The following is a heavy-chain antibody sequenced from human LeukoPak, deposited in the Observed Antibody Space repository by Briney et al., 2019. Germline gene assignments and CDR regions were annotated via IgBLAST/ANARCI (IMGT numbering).Heavy chain of an antibody. D-gene: IGHD3-22*01. CDR1: GGSISSYY. Sequence: PSETLSLTCTVSGGSISSYYWSWIRQPPGKGLEWIGYIYYSGSTNYNPSLKSRVTISVDTSKNQFSLNLNSVTAADTAIYYCARRDDSSGYYYGEWFDPWGQGTPVTVSS. J-gene: IGHJ5*02. CDR2: IYYSGST. V-gene: IGHV4-59*08. CDR3: ARRDDSSGYYYGEWFDP.